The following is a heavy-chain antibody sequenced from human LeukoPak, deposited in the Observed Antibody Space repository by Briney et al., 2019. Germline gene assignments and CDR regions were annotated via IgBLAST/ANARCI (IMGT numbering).Heavy chain of an antibody. CDR1: GFTFSSYG. CDR3: AKDREGGATPDY. V-gene: IGHV3-30*18. CDR2: ISYDGSNK. Sequence: PGGSLRLSCAASGFTFSSYGMHWVRQAPGKGLEWVAVISYDGSNKYYADSVKGRFTISRDNSKNTLYLQMNSLRAEDTAVYYCAKDREGGATPDYWGQGTLVTVSS. D-gene: IGHD1-26*01. J-gene: IGHJ4*02.